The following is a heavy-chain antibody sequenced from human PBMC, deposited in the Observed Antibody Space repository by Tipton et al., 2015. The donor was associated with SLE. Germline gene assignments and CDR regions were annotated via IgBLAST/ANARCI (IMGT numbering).Heavy chain of an antibody. V-gene: IGHV4-30-2*01. J-gene: IGHJ6*02. CDR1: GGSFRSGPYS. D-gene: IGHD2-21*01. Sequence: GLVKPSETLSLTCTVSGGSFRSGPYSWGWIRQPAGRGLEWIGYIYPSESTYYNPSLESRVTISIDRSKNQFSLKLTSVTAADTAVYYCARGLLTWRGAIVGVDVWGQGTTVNVSS. CDR2: IYPSEST. CDR3: ARGLLTWRGAIVGVDV.